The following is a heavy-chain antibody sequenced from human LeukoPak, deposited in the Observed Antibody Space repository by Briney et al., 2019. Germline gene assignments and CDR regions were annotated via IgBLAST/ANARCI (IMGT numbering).Heavy chain of an antibody. CDR2: INPNSGGT. Sequence: GASVKVSCKASGYTFTGYYMHWVRQAPGQGLEWMGWINPNSGGTNYAQKFQGWVTMTRDTSISTAYMELSRLRSDDTAVYYCARGEGYGGIYGMDVWGQGTTVTASS. CDR3: ARGEGYGGIYGMDV. CDR1: GYTFTGYY. V-gene: IGHV1-2*04. J-gene: IGHJ6*02. D-gene: IGHD4-23*01.